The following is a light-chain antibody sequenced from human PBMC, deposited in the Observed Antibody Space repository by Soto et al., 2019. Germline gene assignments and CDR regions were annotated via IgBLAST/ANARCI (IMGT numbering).Light chain of an antibody. CDR1: QSVRKY. CDR3: QQRGNRPPWT. V-gene: IGKV3-11*01. Sequence: IVTTQSPATLSLSPGERATLSCRASQSVRKYLIRVQQKPGQASRLLLYDASNKAPGIPARFSGRWFGTDFPLTIRRPEPEGFAVYYCQQRGNRPPWTFGQGTKVDIK. CDR2: DAS. J-gene: IGKJ1*01.